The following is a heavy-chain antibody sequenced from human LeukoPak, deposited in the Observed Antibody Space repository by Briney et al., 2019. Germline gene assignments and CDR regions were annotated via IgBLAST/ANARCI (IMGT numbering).Heavy chain of an antibody. CDR1: VGTFSSYA. CDR3: ARRKAAADGNDAFDI. V-gene: IGHV1-69*13. CDR2: IIPIFGTA. D-gene: IGHD6-13*01. Sequence: ASVKVSCKASVGTFSSYAISWVRQAPGQGLEWMGGIIPIFGTANYAQKFQGRVTITADESTSTAYMELSSLRSEDTAVYYCARRKAAADGNDAFDIWGQGTMVTVSS. J-gene: IGHJ3*02.